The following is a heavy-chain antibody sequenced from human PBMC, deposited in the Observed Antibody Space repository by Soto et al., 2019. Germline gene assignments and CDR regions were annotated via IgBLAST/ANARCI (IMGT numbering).Heavy chain of an antibody. CDR3: ARQGSY. J-gene: IGHJ4*02. V-gene: IGHV4-39*01. Sequence: QLQLQESGPGLVKPSETLSLTCNVSGVSISDTSYYCGWIRQPPGQGLEWIGTIYFNGNTFYNPSLKSRLTISVDTSKNQFSLRLTSVTAADPAVYYCARQGSYWGQGTLVAVSS. CDR2: IYFNGNT. CDR1: GVSISDTSYY.